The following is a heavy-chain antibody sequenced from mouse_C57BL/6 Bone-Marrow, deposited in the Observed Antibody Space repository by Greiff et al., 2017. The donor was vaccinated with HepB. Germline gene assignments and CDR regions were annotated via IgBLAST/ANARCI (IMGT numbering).Heavy chain of an antibody. D-gene: IGHD4-1*01. V-gene: IGHV5-12*01. CDR3: AISDLGRAMDY. J-gene: IGHJ4*01. CDR2: ISNGGGST. CDR1: GFTFSDYY. Sequence: EVHLVESGGGLVQPGGSLKLSCAASGFTFSDYYMYWVRQTPEKRLEWVAYISNGGGSTYYPDTVKGRFTISRDNAKNTLYLQMSRLKSEDTAMYYCAISDLGRAMDYWGQGTSVTVSS.